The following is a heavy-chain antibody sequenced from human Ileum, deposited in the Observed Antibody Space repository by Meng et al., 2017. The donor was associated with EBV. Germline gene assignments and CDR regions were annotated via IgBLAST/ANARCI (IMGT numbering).Heavy chain of an antibody. CDR2: TYAPADVT. J-gene: IGHJ4*02. CDR1: GVSLVLCG. D-gene: IGHD3-3*01. Sequence: ESGGGLVQPGQLLRLSCAASGVSLVLCGVHWVRQVPGKGLVWVVHTYAPADVTTYTDSVKGRFTLSRDITKNTIDLQMNDLRPEDILFFFFFFFFLGLFGLWGPGTLVTVSS. CDR3: FFFFLGLFGL. V-gene: IGHV3-74*01.